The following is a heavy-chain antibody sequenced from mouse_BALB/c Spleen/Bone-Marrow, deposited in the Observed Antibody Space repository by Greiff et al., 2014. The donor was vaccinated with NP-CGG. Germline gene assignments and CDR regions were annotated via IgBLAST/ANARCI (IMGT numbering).Heavy chain of an antibody. V-gene: IGHV14-3*02. J-gene: IGHJ3*01. D-gene: IGHD1-1*01. CDR2: IDPANGNT. CDR1: GFNIKDTY. Sequence: EVQGVESGAELVKPGASVKLPCTASGFNIKDTYMHWVKQRPEQGLEWIGRIDPANGNTKYDPKFQGKATITADTSSNTAYLQLSSLTSEDTAVYYCAFYYYGSSLFAYWGQGTLVTVSA. CDR3: AFYYYGSSLFAY.